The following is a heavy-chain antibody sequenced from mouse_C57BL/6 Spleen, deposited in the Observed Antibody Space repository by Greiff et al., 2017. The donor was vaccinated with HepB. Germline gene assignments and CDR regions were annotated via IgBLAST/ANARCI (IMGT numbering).Heavy chain of an antibody. J-gene: IGHJ4*01. CDR3: TRYYAMDY. V-gene: IGHV1-15*01. CDR1: GYTFTDYE. CDR2: IDPETGGT. Sequence: QVQLKQSGAELVRPGASVTLSCKASGYTFTDYEMHWVKQTPVHGLEWIGAIDPETGGTAYNQKFKGKAILTADKSSSTAYMELRSLTSEDSAVYYCTRYYAMDYWGQGTSVTVSS.